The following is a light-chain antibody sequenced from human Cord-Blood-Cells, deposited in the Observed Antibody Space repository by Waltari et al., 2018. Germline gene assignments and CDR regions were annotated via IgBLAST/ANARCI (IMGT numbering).Light chain of an antibody. Sequence: QSALTQPASVSGPPGQSIPISCTGTRSDVGGYNYVSWYQQHPGKAPKLMLYDVSNRPSGVSNLFSGSKSGNTSSLTISGLQAEDEADYYCSSYTSSSTPLFGGGTKLTVL. V-gene: IGLV2-14*01. CDR1: RSDVGGYNY. J-gene: IGLJ3*02. CDR3: SSYTSSSTPL. CDR2: DVS.